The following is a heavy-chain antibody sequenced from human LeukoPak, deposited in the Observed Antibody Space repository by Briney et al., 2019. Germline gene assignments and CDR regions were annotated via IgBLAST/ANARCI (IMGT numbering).Heavy chain of an antibody. J-gene: IGHJ6*04. CDR1: GGTFSSYA. CDR3: ARGVYGSRRYHYYYYGMDV. Sequence: SVKVSCKASGGTFSSYAISWVRQAPGEGLEWMGGIIAIFGTANYAQKFQGRVTITADESTSPAYMELSSLRSDDTAVYYCARGVYGSRRYHYYYYGMDVWGKETTVTVSS. D-gene: IGHD3-10*01. V-gene: IGHV1-69*13. CDR2: IIAIFGTA.